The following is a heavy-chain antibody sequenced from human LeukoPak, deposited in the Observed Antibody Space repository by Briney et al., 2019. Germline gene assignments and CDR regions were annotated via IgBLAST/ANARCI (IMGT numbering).Heavy chain of an antibody. V-gene: IGHV3-33*01. D-gene: IGHD2-15*01. CDR1: GFTFSSYG. CDR3: ASQIVVVVAAYDAFDI. CDR2: IWYDGSNK. J-gene: IGHJ3*02. Sequence: PGGSLRLSCAASGFTFSSYGMHWVRQAPGKGLEWVAVIWYDGSNKYYADSVKGRFTISRDNSKNTLYLQMNSLRAEDTAVYYCASQIVVVVAAYDAFDIWGQGTMVTVSS.